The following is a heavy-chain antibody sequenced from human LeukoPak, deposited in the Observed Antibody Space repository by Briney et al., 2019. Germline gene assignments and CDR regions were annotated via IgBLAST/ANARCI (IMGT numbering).Heavy chain of an antibody. Sequence: GGSLRLSCAASGFTVSSNSMSWVRQAPGKGLEWVSVIYDGGSTYHTDSVKGRFSISRDNSKNTVYLQMNSLRAEDTAVYYCARALKYDSGSASENYEYFQHWGQGTLVTVSS. CDR2: IYDGGST. D-gene: IGHD4/OR15-4a*01. V-gene: IGHV3-66*01. J-gene: IGHJ1*01. CDR1: GFTVSSNS. CDR3: ARALKYDSGSASENYEYFQH.